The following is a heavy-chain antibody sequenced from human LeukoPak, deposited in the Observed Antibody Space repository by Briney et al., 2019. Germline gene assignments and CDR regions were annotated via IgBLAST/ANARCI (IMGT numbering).Heavy chain of an antibody. CDR2: ISGSGGST. Sequence: GSLRLSFAASGFTFSSYAMSWVRQAPGKGLEWVSAISGSGGSTYYADSVKGRFTISRDNSKNTLYLQMNSLRAEDTAVYYCAKKGYCSSTSCYGLFDYWGQGTLVTVSS. D-gene: IGHD2-2*01. J-gene: IGHJ4*02. V-gene: IGHV3-23*01. CDR1: GFTFSSYA. CDR3: AKKGYCSSTSCYGLFDY.